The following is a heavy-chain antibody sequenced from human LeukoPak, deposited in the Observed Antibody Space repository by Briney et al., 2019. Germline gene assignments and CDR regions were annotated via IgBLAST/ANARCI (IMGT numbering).Heavy chain of an antibody. CDR3: ARDYDFWSGYPTYDY. V-gene: IGHV3-48*01. Sequence: GGSLRLSCAASGFTFSSYSMNWVRQAPGKGLEWVSYISSSSSTIYYADSVKGRFTISRDNAKNSLYLRMNSLRAEDTAVYYCARDYDFWSGYPTYDYWGQGTLVTVSS. CDR1: GFTFSSYS. D-gene: IGHD3-3*01. CDR2: ISSSSSTI. J-gene: IGHJ4*02.